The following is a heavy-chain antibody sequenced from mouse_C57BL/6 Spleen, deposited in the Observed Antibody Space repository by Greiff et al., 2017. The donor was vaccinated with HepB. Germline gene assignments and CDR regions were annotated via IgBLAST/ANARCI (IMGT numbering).Heavy chain of an antibody. V-gene: IGHV1-5*01. Sequence: VQLQQSGTVLARPGASVKMSCNTSGYTFTSYWMHWVKQRPGQGLEWIGAIYPGNSDTSYNQKFKGKAKLTAVTSASTAYMELSSLTNEDSAVYYCTREGCYYGSWMDFDYWGQGTTLTVSS. CDR1: GYTFTSYW. CDR3: TREGCYYGSWMDFDY. J-gene: IGHJ2*01. D-gene: IGHD1-1*01. CDR2: IYPGNSDT.